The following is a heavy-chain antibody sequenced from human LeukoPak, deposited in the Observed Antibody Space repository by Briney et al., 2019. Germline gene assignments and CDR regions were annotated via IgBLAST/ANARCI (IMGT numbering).Heavy chain of an antibody. CDR3: AKGSGSSWYYNWFDP. D-gene: IGHD6-13*01. J-gene: IGHJ5*02. CDR2: ISGSGGST. V-gene: IGHV3-23*01. CDR1: GFTFSSYA. Sequence: PGGSLRLSCTASGFTFSSYAMSWVRQAPGKGLEWVSAISGSGGSTYYADSVKDRFTISRDNSKNTLYLQMTSLRAEDTAVYYCAKGSGSSWYYNWFDPWCRGTLVIVSS.